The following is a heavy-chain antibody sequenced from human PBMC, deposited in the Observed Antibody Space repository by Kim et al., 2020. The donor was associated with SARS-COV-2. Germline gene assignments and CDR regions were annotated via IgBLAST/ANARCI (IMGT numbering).Heavy chain of an antibody. CDR1: GFTFSSYS. V-gene: IGHV3-21*01. Sequence: GGSLRLSCAASGFTFSSYSMNWVRQAPGKGLEWVSSISSSSSYIYYADSVKGRFTISRDNAKNSLYLQMNSLRAEDTAVYYCARAGVEYYSSTSCFFFDYWGQGTLVTVSS. CDR2: ISSSSSYI. J-gene: IGHJ4*02. CDR3: ARAGVEYYSSTSCFFFDY. D-gene: IGHD2-2*01.